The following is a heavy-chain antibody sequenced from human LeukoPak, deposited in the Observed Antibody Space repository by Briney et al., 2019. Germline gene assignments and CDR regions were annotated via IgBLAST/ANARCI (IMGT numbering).Heavy chain of an antibody. J-gene: IGHJ4*02. CDR1: GGSISSYY. CDR3: ARTSPGYCSSTSCPGEVDY. V-gene: IGHV4-59*12. Sequence: SETLSLTCTVSGGSISSYYWSWIRQPPGKGLEWIGYIYHSGRTYYNPSLKSRVTISVDRSKNQFSLKLSSVTAADTAVYYCARTSPGYCSSTSCPGEVDYWGQGTLVTVSS. D-gene: IGHD2-2*03. CDR2: IYHSGRT.